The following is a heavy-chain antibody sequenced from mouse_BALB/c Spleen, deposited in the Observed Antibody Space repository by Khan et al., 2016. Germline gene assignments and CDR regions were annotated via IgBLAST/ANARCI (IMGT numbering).Heavy chain of an antibody. V-gene: IGHV5-6-5*01. CDR1: GFTFSSYA. CDR3: ATKVYYFDY. CDR2: ISSGGSP. Sequence: VQLKESGGVLVKPGGSLKLSCAASGFTFSSYAMSWVRQTPEKRLEWVASISSGGSPFSPDILKGRFTISRDNARNILYLQSSSLRSEDTAMYCRATKVYYFDYWGQGTTLTVSS. J-gene: IGHJ2*01.